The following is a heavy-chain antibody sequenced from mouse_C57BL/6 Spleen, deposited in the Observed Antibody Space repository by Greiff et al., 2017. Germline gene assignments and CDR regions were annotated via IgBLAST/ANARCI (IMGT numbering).Heavy chain of an antibody. Sequence: QVQLQQPGAELVKPGASVKLSCKASGYTFTSYWMHWVKQRPGQGLEWIGMIHPNSGSTNYNEKFKSKAKLTVDKSSSTAYMQLSSLASEDSAVYYCARDGYSVAYWGQGTLVTVSA. CDR1: GYTFTSYW. V-gene: IGHV1-64*01. CDR3: ARDGYSVAY. J-gene: IGHJ3*01. D-gene: IGHD2-3*01. CDR2: IHPNSGST.